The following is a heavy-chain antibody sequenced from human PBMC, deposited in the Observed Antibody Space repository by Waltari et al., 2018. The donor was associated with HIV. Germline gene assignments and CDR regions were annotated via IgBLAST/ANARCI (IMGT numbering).Heavy chain of an antibody. CDR1: GGSISSGGYY. Sequence: QVQLQESGPGLVKPSQTLSLTCTVSGGSISSGGYYCTWIRQHPGKGLEWIGYLYYTGSTYYNPSLKSRVTISVDTSKNQFSLKLSSVTAADTAVYYCARDPLCTNGVCYKFDPWGQGTLVTVSS. D-gene: IGHD2-8*01. CDR3: ARDPLCTNGVCYKFDP. V-gene: IGHV4-31*03. CDR2: LYYTGST. J-gene: IGHJ5*02.